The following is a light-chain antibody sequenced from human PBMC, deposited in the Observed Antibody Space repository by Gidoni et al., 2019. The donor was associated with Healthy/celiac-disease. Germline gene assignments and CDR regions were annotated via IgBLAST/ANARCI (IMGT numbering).Light chain of an antibody. V-gene: IGKV3-11*01. Sequence: EIVLTQSPATLSLSPGERATLSCRASQSVSSYLAWYQRKPGQAPRLLIYDASNRATGIPARFSGSVSGTDFTLTISILEPEDFAVYYCQQRSNWPPITCGQGTRLEIK. CDR3: QQRSNWPPIT. J-gene: IGKJ5*01. CDR1: QSVSSY. CDR2: DAS.